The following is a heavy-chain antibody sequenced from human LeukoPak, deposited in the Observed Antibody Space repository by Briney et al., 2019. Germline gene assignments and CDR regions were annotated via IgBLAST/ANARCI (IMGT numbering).Heavy chain of an antibody. Sequence: PGGSLRLSCAASGFTIGPYAMYWVRHGPGGGLEWVSVIKADGSGTFYAASVRGSFNTSRDNSKNSLYLQMNSLTSEDTALYYCATWAFYHNLDVWGQGTTVIVSS. V-gene: IGHV3-43*02. CDR3: ATWAFYHNLDV. D-gene: IGHD2/OR15-2a*01. CDR2: IKADGSGT. CDR1: GFTIGPYA. J-gene: IGHJ6*02.